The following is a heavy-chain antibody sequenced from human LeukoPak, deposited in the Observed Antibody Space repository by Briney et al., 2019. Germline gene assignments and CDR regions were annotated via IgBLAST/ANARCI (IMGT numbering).Heavy chain of an antibody. CDR3: AGPGGAFDY. CDR1: GGSISTYY. Sequence: SETLSLTCTVSGGSISTYYWSWIRQPPGKGLEWIGYIYYSGNTNYNPSLKSRVSISVDTSKNQFSLQLSSVTAADTAVYYCAGPGGAFDYWGQGTLATVSS. J-gene: IGHJ4*02. V-gene: IGHV4-59*08. CDR2: IYYSGNT. D-gene: IGHD3-16*01.